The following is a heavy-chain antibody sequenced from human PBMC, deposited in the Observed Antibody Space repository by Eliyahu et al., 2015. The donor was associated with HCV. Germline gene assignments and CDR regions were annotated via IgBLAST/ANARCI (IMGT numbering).Heavy chain of an antibody. J-gene: IGHJ6*02. Sequence: QLVESGGGLVQPGGSLXLSCAASGFIFXHXWIDWVRHAPGKGLVWVARIDSDGSGTDYADSVKGRFTISRDNAKNTLYLQMTSLRVEDTAVYYCVRDHYGLDVWGQGTTVTVSS. CDR3: VRDHYGLDV. CDR2: IDSDGSGT. V-gene: IGHV3-74*01. CDR1: GFIFXHXW.